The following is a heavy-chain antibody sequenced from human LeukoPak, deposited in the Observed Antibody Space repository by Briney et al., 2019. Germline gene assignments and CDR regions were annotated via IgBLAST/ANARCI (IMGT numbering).Heavy chain of an antibody. Sequence: SETLSLTCTVSGGSISSHYWSWIRQPPGKGLEWIGYIYYSGSTNYNPSLKSRVTISVDTSKNQFSLKLSSVTAADTAVYYCARDTGYCSSTSCYEYYYYMDVWGKGTTVTVSS. V-gene: IGHV4-59*11. J-gene: IGHJ6*03. D-gene: IGHD2-2*01. CDR1: GGSISSHY. CDR3: ARDTGYCSSTSCYEYYYYMDV. CDR2: IYYSGST.